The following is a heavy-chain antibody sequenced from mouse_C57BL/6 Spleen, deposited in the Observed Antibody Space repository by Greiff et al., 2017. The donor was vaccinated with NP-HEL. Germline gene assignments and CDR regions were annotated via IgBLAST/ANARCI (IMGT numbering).Heavy chain of an antibody. D-gene: IGHD4-1*01. CDR1: GFTFSDYG. CDR2: ISSGSSTI. CDR3: ARMGSYAMDY. J-gene: IGHJ4*01. V-gene: IGHV5-17*01. Sequence: VQLKESGGGLVKPGGSLKLSCAASGFTFSDYGMHWVRQAPEKGLEWVAYISSGSSTIYYADTVKGRFTISRDNAKNTLFLQMTSLRSEDTAMYYCARMGSYAMDYWGQGTSVTVSS.